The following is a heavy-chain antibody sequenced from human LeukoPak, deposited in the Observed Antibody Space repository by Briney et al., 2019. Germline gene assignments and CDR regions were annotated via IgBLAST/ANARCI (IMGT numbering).Heavy chain of an antibody. V-gene: IGHV3-53*01. CDR3: AKTRSTNPDDAFDI. J-gene: IGHJ3*02. CDR2: LYSGGNT. Sequence: PGGSLRLSCAASGFTVSYNYMSWVRQAPGKGLEWVSTLYSGGNTYYTDSVKGRFTISRDNTKNTLYLQMSSLRAEDTAVYYCAKTRSTNPDDAFDIWGHGTMVTVSS. D-gene: IGHD1-14*01. CDR1: GFTVSYNY.